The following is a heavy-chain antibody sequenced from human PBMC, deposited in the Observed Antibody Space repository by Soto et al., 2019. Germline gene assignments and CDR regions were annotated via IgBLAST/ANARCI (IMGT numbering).Heavy chain of an antibody. CDR3: ARGRDGYEDDAFDI. CDR2: IIPIFGTA. Sequence: SVKVSCKASGGTFSSYAISRVRQAPGQGLEWMGGIIPIFGTANYAQKFQGRVTITADETTSTAYMELSSLRSEDTAVYYCARGRDGYEDDAFDIWGQGTMVTVSS. D-gene: IGHD5-12*01. V-gene: IGHV1-69*13. J-gene: IGHJ3*02. CDR1: GGTFSSYA.